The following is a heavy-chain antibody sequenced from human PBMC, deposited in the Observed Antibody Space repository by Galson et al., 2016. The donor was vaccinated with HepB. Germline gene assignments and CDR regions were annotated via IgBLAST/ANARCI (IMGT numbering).Heavy chain of an antibody. CDR1: GGSLSRNS. D-gene: IGHD1-1*01. Sequence: SETLSLTCTVSGGSLSRNSWSWIRQSPGKGLEWIGYIYYSGSSHYNPSLESRVTILVDTSKNQFFLKLNSVTAADTAVYYCARFATGDFYGLDVWGPGTTVTVSS. V-gene: IGHV4-59*08. CDR3: ARFATGDFYGLDV. J-gene: IGHJ6*02. CDR2: IYYSGSS.